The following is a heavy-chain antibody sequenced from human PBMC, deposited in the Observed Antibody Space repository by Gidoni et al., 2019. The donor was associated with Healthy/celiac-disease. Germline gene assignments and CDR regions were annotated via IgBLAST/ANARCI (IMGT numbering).Heavy chain of an antibody. J-gene: IGHJ4*02. Sequence: QVQLQESCPGLVQPSPTLSLNCTVSGGSISSGGYYWSWIRQPPGKGLERIGYIYYSGSTYYNPSLKSRVTISVDTSKNQFSLKLSSVTAADTAVYYCARRYCSGGSCSRPRGFDYWGQGTLVTVSS. D-gene: IGHD2-15*01. V-gene: IGHV4-30-4*01. CDR2: IYYSGST. CDR1: GGSISSGGYY. CDR3: ARRYCSGGSCSRPRGFDY.